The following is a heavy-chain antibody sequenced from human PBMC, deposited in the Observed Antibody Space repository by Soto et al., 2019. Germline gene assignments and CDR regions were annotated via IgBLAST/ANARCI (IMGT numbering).Heavy chain of an antibody. CDR2: IYWNDDK. D-gene: IGHD4-17*01. CDR1: GFSLTTSGVG. J-gene: IGHJ5*02. Sequence: QITLEASGPTLVKPTQTLTLSCTFSGFSLTTSGVGVAWIRQPPGKSLEWLALIYWNDDKRYSPSLKSRLTITKATSKTQVVLRMPNIDPAETATYFCAHSTTKVTWWFDPCGQGTLVTVSS. CDR3: AHSTTKVTWWFDP. V-gene: IGHV2-5*01.